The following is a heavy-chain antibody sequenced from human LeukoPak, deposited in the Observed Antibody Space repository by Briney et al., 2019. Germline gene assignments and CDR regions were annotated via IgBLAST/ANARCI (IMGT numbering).Heavy chain of an antibody. CDR2: IYAGDSET. J-gene: IGHJ4*02. CDR1: GYSFISYW. Sequence: GESLKISCKGSGYSFISYWIGWVRQMPGKGLEWMGIIYAGDSETRYSPSFQGQVTISVDKSISTAYLQWSSLKASDTAMYYCVRRTSGRYGIRVTRELYYFDYWGQGTLVTVSS. CDR3: VRRTSGRYGIRVTRELYYFDY. D-gene: IGHD3-10*01. V-gene: IGHV5-51*01.